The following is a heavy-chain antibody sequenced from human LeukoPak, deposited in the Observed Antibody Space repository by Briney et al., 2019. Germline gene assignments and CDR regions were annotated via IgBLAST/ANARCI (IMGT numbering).Heavy chain of an antibody. D-gene: IGHD3-22*01. V-gene: IGHV1-69*05. J-gene: IGHJ4*02. CDR3: ARVKSITMIVVVIPTYYFDY. CDR1: GGTFSSYA. CDR2: IIPIFGTA. Sequence: VASVKVSCKASGGTFSSYAISWVRQAPGQGLEWMGGIIPIFGTANYAQKFQGRVTITTDESTSTAYMELSSLRSEDTAVYYCARVKSITMIVVVIPTYYFDYWGQGTLVTVSS.